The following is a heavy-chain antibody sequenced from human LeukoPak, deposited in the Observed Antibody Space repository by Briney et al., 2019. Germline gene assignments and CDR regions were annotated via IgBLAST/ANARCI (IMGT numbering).Heavy chain of an antibody. Sequence: SETLSLTCAVYGGSFSGYYWSWIRQPPGKGLEWIGEINHSGSTDYNPSLKSRVTISVDTSKNQFSLKLSSVTAADTAVYYCALSSTSSEKYNWFDPWGQGTLVTVSS. CDR1: GGSFSGYY. V-gene: IGHV4-34*01. J-gene: IGHJ5*02. CDR3: ALSSTSSEKYNWFDP. D-gene: IGHD2-2*01. CDR2: INHSGST.